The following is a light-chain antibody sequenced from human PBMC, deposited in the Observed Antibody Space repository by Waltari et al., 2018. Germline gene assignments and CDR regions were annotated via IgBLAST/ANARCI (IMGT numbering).Light chain of an antibody. CDR3: QQRKTWPIT. J-gene: IGKJ5*01. Sequence: DIVLTQSPATLSLSPGERATLPCRASQSVSSFLAWYQQKRGQAPRLLIYDASTRATGIPARFSGSGSGTDFTLTISSLEPEDFAVYYCQQRKTWPITFGQGTRLEIK. CDR1: QSVSSF. V-gene: IGKV3-11*01. CDR2: DAS.